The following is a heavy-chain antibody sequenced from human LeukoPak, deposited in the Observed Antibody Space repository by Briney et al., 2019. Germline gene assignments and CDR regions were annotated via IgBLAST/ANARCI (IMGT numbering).Heavy chain of an antibody. CDR1: GGFFSGYY. V-gene: IGHV4-34*01. CDR2: INHSGST. D-gene: IGHD5-18*01. J-gene: IGHJ6*04. Sequence: SETLSLTCAVYGGFFSGYYWSWIRQPPGKGLEWIGEINHSGSTNYNPSLKSRVTISVVTSKNQFSLKLSSVTAADTAVYYCARGRDTAMGYYYGMDVWGKGTTVTVSS. CDR3: ARGRDTAMGYYYGMDV.